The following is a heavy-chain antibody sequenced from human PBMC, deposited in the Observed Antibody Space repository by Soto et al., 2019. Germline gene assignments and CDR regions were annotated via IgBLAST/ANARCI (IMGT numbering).Heavy chain of an antibody. Sequence: QVQLVESGGGVVQPGRSLRLSCAASEFTFSNYGMHWVRQAPGKGLEWVAVISYHGSDKYYADSVKGRFTISRDNSKNTLYLQMHSLRAEVTAGYYCAKDHLTTTVTTVGYGGQGTLVTVSS. CDR1: EFTFSNYG. CDR3: AKDHLTTTVTTVGY. CDR2: ISYHGSDK. V-gene: IGHV3-30*18. J-gene: IGHJ4*02. D-gene: IGHD4-17*01.